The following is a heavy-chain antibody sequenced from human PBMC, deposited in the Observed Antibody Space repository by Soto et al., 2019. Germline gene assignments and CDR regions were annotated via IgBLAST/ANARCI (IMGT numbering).Heavy chain of an antibody. J-gene: IGHJ5*02. CDR2: IYYIGTT. CDR1: GDSMGSGDYY. V-gene: IGHV4-30-4*01. D-gene: IGHD3-10*01. Sequence: QVQLQESGPGLVKPSQTLSLTCTVSGDSMGSGDYYWTWICQPPGKGLEWIGYIYYIGTTFYNPSLESRVNISIDTYKNHFSLRLTSVTAADTAVYYCSRGSTYYGFLTWGQGTLVTVSS. CDR3: SRGSTYYGFLT.